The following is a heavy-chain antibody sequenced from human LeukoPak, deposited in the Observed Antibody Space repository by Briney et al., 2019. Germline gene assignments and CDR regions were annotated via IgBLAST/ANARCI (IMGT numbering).Heavy chain of an antibody. D-gene: IGHD5-18*01. J-gene: IGHJ6*04. CDR3: ARVLVRGYSYGDYYYGMDV. Sequence: SVKVSCKASGGTFNSYAISWVRQAPGQGLEWMGGIIPIFGTANYAQKFQGRVTITADESTSTAYMELSSLRSEDTAVYYCARVLVRGYSYGDYYYGMDVWGKGTTVTVSS. V-gene: IGHV1-69*13. CDR2: IIPIFGTA. CDR1: GGTFNSYA.